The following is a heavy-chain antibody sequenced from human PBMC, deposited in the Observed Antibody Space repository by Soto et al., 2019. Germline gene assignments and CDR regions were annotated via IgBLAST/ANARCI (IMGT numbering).Heavy chain of an antibody. J-gene: IGHJ6*02. D-gene: IGHD6-13*01. CDR1: GGSISSYY. CDR2: IYYSGST. CDR3: ARSGQLVGGYYYYGMDV. V-gene: IGHV4-59*01. Sequence: TLEILSLTCTVSGGSISSYYWSWIRQPPGKGLEWIGYIYYSGSTNYNPSLKSRVTISVDTSKNQFSLKLSSVTAADTAVYYCARSGQLVGGYYYYGMDVWGQGTTVTVSS.